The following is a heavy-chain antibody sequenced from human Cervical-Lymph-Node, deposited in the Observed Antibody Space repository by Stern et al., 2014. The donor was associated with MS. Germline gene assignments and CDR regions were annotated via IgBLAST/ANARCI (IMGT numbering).Heavy chain of an antibody. J-gene: IGHJ6*02. CDR2: IDWDDDR. D-gene: IGHD3-16*01. Sequence: QVILRESGPALVKPTQTLTLTCTFSGFALSTSGMCVSWIRQPPGKALEWLARIDWDDDRYYSPSLKTRLTISKDTSKNQVVLTMTDMDPVDTATYYCARIKFGDYDYGMDVWGQGTTVTVSS. CDR1: GFALSTSGMC. CDR3: ARIKFGDYDYGMDV. V-gene: IGHV2-70*15.